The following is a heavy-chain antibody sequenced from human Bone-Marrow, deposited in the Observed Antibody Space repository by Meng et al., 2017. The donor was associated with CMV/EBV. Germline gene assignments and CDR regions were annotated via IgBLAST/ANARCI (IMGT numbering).Heavy chain of an antibody. CDR1: GFTFSRFA. Sequence: GGSLRLSCAGSGFTFSRFAMHWVRQAPGKGLEWVALTSYEGSNKYYADSVRGRFTISRDNSKNTQYLQIDSLRVEDTAVYFCAREPQDDSNYGCGYCHGMDVWGQGTTVTVSS. D-gene: IGHD4-11*01. CDR3: AREPQDDSNYGCGYCHGMDV. J-gene: IGHJ6*02. CDR2: TSYEGSNK. V-gene: IGHV3-30-3*01.